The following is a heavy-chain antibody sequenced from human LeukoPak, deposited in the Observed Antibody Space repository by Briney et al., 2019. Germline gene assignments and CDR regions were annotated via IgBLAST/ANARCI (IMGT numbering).Heavy chain of an antibody. Sequence: EGSLRLSCAASGFTFNNYWMSWVRQAPGKGLEWVANIKQDGSEKFYVDSVKGRFTISRDNAKNSLYLQMNSLRAEDTAVYYCARESDVGYRYWGQGTLVTVSS. D-gene: IGHD2-2*03. CDR3: ARESDVGYRY. CDR2: IKQDGSEK. CDR1: GFTFNNYW. V-gene: IGHV3-7*03. J-gene: IGHJ4*02.